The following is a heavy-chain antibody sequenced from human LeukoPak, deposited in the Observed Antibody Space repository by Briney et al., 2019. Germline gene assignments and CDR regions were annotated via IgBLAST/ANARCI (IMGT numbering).Heavy chain of an antibody. CDR1: GYTFTSYG. CDR3: ASSQGGLYNWNYFRSDNWSDP. CDR2: ISAYNGNT. Sequence: GASVKVSCKASGYTFTSYGISWVRQAPGQGLEWMGWISAYNGNTNYAQKLQGRVTMTTDTSTSTAYMELRSLRSDDTAVYYCASSQGGLYNWNYFRSDNWSDPWGQGTLVTVSS. D-gene: IGHD1-7*01. V-gene: IGHV1-18*01. J-gene: IGHJ5*02.